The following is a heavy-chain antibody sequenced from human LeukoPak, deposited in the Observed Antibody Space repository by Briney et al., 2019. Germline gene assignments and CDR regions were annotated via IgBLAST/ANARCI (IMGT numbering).Heavy chain of an antibody. D-gene: IGHD1-7*01. CDR3: ARGTWNYEGDFDY. Sequence: PSETLSLTCSVSGGSINHYYGTWIRQPPGRGLEWIGFIYYTGTTNYNPSLKSRVTISVDTSKNQFSLKLSSVTAADTAVYYCARGTWNYEGDFDYWGQGTLVTVSS. V-gene: IGHV4-59*01. CDR2: IYYTGTT. CDR1: GGSINHYY. J-gene: IGHJ4*02.